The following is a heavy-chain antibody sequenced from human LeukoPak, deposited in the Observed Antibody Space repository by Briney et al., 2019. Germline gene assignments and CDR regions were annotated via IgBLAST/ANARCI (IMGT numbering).Heavy chain of an antibody. J-gene: IGHJ4*02. Sequence: GGSLRLSCAASGFTFSSYGMHWVRQAPGKGLEWVAVISNDGSSKYSGDPVKGRFTISRDNSKNTVYLEMNSLRDEDTAVYYCGCCSGGNCYYTVRGWTYWGQGTLVTVSS. CDR1: GFTFSSYG. V-gene: IGHV3-30*03. CDR2: ISNDGSSK. CDR3: GCCSGGNCYYTVRGWTY. D-gene: IGHD2-15*01.